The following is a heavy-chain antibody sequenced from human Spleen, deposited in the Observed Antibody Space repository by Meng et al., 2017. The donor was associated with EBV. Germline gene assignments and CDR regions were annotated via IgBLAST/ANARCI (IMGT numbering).Heavy chain of an antibody. CDR1: GFTFSSYW. J-gene: IGHJ4*02. D-gene: IGHD3-22*01. Sequence: EVQLVESGGGLVRPGGSLRLSCAASGFTFSSYWMHWVRQTPGKGLVWVSRINSDGSSTSYADSVKGRFTISRDNAKNTVYLHMNSLRPEDTAVYYCARESYHDTSGAPAFGGQGTLGTVSS. V-gene: IGHV3-74*01. CDR2: INSDGSST. CDR3: ARESYHDTSGAPAF.